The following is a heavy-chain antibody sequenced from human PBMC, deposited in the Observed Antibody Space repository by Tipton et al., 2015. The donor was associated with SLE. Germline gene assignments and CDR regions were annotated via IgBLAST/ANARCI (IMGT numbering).Heavy chain of an antibody. CDR1: GYSISSGYY. CDR3: ARHRDHSDYEFDY. J-gene: IGHJ4*02. D-gene: IGHD4-11*01. CDR2: IYYSGST. V-gene: IGHV4-38-2*01. Sequence: TLSLTCAVSGYSISSGYYWGWIRQPPGKGLEWIGYIYYSGSTHYNPSLKSRVTIPVATSKNQFSLRLSSVTAADTAVYYCARHRDHSDYEFDYWGQGTLVTVSS.